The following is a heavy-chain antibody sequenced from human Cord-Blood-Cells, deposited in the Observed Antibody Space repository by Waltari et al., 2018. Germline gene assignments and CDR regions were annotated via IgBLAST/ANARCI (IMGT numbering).Heavy chain of an antibody. V-gene: IGHV4-38-2*02. J-gene: IGHJ4*02. CDR3: ASVPLNTPAAGNFDY. Sequence: QVQLQESGPGLVKPSETLSLTCTVSGYSISSGYYWGWIRQPPGKGLEWIGRIYHSGGTYYDPSLKSRVTISVDTSKNQFSLKLSSVTAADTAVYYCASVPLNTPAAGNFDYWGQGTLVTVSS. CDR1: GYSISSGYY. D-gene: IGHD6-13*01. CDR2: IYHSGGT.